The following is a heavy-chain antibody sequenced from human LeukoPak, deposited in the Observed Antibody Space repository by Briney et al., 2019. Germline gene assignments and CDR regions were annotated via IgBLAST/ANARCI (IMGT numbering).Heavy chain of an antibody. V-gene: IGHV3-30-3*01. CDR1: GFAFSSYA. CDR2: ISYDGSNK. D-gene: IGHD1-26*01. J-gene: IGHJ4*02. CDR3: AREWELDY. Sequence: GRSLRLSCAASGFAFSSYAMHWVRQAPGKGLEWVAVISYDGSNKYYADPVKGRFTISRDNSKNTLYLQMNSLRAEDTAVYYCAREWELDYWGQGTLVTVSS.